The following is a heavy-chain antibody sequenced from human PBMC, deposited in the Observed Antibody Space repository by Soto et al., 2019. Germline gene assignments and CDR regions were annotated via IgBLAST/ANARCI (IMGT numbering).Heavy chain of an antibody. CDR3: AKGILAKPPGTRVFDV. CDR2: IASGGGT. D-gene: IGHD6-13*01. J-gene: IGHJ3*01. Sequence: EVQLLESGGGLVQPGGSLRLSCAASGFTFGSYAMSWVRQAPGKGLEWVSTIASGGGTYYADSVRGLFTISRDNSNNALYLQMNRLRAGDTAVYYCAKGILAKPPGTRVFDVWGQGTMVIVSS. CDR1: GFTFGSYA. V-gene: IGHV3-23*01.